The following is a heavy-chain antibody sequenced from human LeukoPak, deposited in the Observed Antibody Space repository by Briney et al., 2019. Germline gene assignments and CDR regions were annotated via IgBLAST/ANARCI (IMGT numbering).Heavy chain of an antibody. CDR3: ARGGGYENPIDY. CDR1: GFTFSSYE. J-gene: IGHJ4*02. Sequence: GGSLRLSCAASGFTFSSYEMNWVRQAPGKGLEWVSYISSSGSTIYYADSVKGRFTISRDNAKNSLYLQMNSLRAEDTAVYYCARGGGYENPIDYWGQGTLVTVSS. V-gene: IGHV3-48*03. D-gene: IGHD5-12*01. CDR2: ISSSGSTI.